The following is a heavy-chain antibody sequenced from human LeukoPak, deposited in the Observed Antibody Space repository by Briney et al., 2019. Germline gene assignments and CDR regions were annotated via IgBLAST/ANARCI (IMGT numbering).Heavy chain of an antibody. V-gene: IGHV3-7*05. CDR1: GVSFSGHW. Sequence: GGSLRLSCSGSGVSFSGHWMHWVRQAPGKGLDRVATIKYDGSEKYYVDSVKGRFTISRDDAKNSLYLQMNSLRAEDTAVYYCARRNWFDPWGQGTLVIVSS. CDR2: IKYDGSEK. CDR3: ARRNWFDP. J-gene: IGHJ5*02. D-gene: IGHD2/OR15-2a*01.